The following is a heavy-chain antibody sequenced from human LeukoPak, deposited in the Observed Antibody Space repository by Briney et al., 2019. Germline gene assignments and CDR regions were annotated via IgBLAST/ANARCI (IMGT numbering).Heavy chain of an antibody. V-gene: IGHV4-34*01. Sequence: SETLSLTCAVYGGSFSGYYWSWIRQPPGKGLEWIGEINHSGSTYYNPSLKTRLTISVDTSKNQFSLKLSSVTAADTAVYYCASTSFDPWGQGTLVTVSS. CDR2: INHSGST. CDR1: GGSFSGYY. CDR3: ASTSFDP. J-gene: IGHJ5*02.